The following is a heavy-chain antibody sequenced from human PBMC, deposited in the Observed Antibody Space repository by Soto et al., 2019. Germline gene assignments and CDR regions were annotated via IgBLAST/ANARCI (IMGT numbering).Heavy chain of an antibody. Sequence: QVQLQESGPGLVKPSETLSLTCTGSGGSISSYYWSWIRQPPGKGLEWIGYIYYSGSTNYNPSLKSRVTISVDTSKNQFSLKLSSVTAADTAVYYCARDPDDAFDIWGQGTMVTVSS. CDR3: ARDPDDAFDI. CDR2: IYYSGST. J-gene: IGHJ3*02. V-gene: IGHV4-59*01. CDR1: GGSISSYY.